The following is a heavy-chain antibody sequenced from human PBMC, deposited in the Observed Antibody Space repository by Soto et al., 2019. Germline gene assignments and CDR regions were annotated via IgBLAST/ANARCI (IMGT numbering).Heavy chain of an antibody. CDR2: TVVGSGNT. Sequence: TAVTVTSEASGFTNTNSALQWVRQARGQRHKRIGWTVVGSGNTNYAKKFQERVTITRDMSTSTAYMELSSLRSEDTALYYWAADPPMARGFRSADYYYGIYGWG. J-gene: IGHJ6*02. V-gene: IGHV1-58*01. CDR3: AADPPMARGFRSADYYYGIYG. CDR1: GFTNTNSA. D-gene: IGHD3-10*01.